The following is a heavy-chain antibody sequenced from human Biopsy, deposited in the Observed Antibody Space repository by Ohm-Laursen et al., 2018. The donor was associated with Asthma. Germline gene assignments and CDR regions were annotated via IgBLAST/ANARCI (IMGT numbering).Heavy chain of an antibody. D-gene: IGHD4-17*01. Sequence: SQTLSLTCSVSGASVSIGSFYWTWIRHYPGKGLEWIGYIHYTGSTHYKSSLKSRVSVSIDTSKNQFSLNVTSVTAADTAVYYCARTTYGHDGFDPWGQGTLVTVSS. CDR1: GASVSIGSFY. J-gene: IGHJ5*02. CDR2: IHYTGST. V-gene: IGHV4-31*03. CDR3: ARTTYGHDGFDP.